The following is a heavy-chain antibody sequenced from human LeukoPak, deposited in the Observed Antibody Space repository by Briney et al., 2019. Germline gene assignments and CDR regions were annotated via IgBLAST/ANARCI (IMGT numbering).Heavy chain of an antibody. D-gene: IGHD3-9*01. V-gene: IGHV3-66*01. CDR2: IYSGGST. CDR3: AKDISRPNCDILTGTSFDY. CDR1: GFTVSSNY. Sequence: GGSLRLSCAASGFTVSSNYMSWVRQAPGKGLEWVSIIYSGGSTYYADSVKGRFTISRDNSKNTLYLQMNSLRAEDTAVYYCAKDISRPNCDILTGTSFDYWGQGTLVTVSS. J-gene: IGHJ4*02.